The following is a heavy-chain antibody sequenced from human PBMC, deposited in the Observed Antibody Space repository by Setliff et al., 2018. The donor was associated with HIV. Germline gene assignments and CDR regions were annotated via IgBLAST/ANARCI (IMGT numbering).Heavy chain of an antibody. D-gene: IGHD2-2*01. V-gene: IGHV4-39*07. CDR2: IYYSGST. J-gene: IGHJ6*03. CDR3: ARSYCGGTSCYRDYYYYMDV. CDR1: GGSISSSSYH. Sequence: PSETLSLTCTVSGGSISSSSYHWGWIRQPPGKGLEWIGSIYYSGSTYYNPSLKSRVTISVDTSKNQFSLKLTSVTAADTAVYYCARSYCGGTSCYRDYYYYMDVWGKGTTVTVSS.